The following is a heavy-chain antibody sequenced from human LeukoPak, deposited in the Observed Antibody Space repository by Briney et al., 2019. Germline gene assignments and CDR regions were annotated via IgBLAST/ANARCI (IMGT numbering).Heavy chain of an antibody. V-gene: IGHV1-46*01. CDR3: ARDQGGSWDAFDI. Sequence: ASVKVSCKASGYTFTSYYIHWVRHAPGQGLEWTGVINPNGGSTTYAQRFQGRVTVTRDTSTGTVYMELSSLRSEDTAIYYCARDQGGSWDAFDIWGQGTLVTVSS. J-gene: IGHJ3*02. CDR1: GYTFTSYY. CDR2: INPNGGST. D-gene: IGHD6-13*01.